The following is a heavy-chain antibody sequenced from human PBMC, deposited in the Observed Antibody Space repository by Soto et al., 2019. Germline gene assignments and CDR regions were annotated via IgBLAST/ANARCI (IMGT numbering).Heavy chain of an antibody. D-gene: IGHD3-3*01. CDR3: ASTQKGLYDFWSGYYDPRPEVSWFDP. CDR1: GYTFTSYG. J-gene: IGHJ5*02. CDR2: ISAYNGNT. Sequence: ASVKVSCKASGYTFTSYGISWVRQAPGQGLEWMGWISAYNGNTNYAQKLQGRVTMTTDTSTSTAYMELRSLRSDDTAVYYCASTQKGLYDFWSGYYDPRPEVSWFDPWGQGTLVTVSS. V-gene: IGHV1-18*01.